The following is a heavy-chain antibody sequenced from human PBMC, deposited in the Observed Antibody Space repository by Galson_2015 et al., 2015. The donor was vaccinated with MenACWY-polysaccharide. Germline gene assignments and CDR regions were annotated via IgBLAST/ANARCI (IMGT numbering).Heavy chain of an antibody. Sequence: SVKVSCKASGYTFTDYFVNWVRQAPGKGLEYMGAVYPSAGTTNPAQNFRGRVTMTSDTSNTTVYMDLFSLTSDDTAIYYCAREKGGTFYFDYWGQGTLVTVSS. CDR3: AREKGGTFYFDY. V-gene: IGHV1-46*01. J-gene: IGHJ4*02. D-gene: IGHD3-16*01. CDR1: GYTFTDYF. CDR2: VYPSAGTT.